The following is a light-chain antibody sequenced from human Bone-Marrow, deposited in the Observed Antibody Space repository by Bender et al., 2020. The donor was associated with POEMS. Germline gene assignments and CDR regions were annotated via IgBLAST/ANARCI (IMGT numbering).Light chain of an antibody. CDR3: QAGDITTAVV. CDR2: QDR. J-gene: IGLJ2*01. CDR1: KLGDKY. Sequence: SYELTQTRSVSVSPGQTASIACSGEKLGDKYVSWYQLKPGQSPVLVIYQDRRRPSEIPERFSGSNSGDTATLTISGTQSIDEADYYCQAGDITTAVVFGGGTKLTVL. V-gene: IGLV3-1*01.